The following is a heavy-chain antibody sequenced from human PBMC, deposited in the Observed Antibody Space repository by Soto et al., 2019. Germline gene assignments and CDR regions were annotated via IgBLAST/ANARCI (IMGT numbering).Heavy chain of an antibody. D-gene: IGHD5-18*01. J-gene: IGHJ6*02. Sequence: PSETLSLTCTVSGGSISSSSYYWGWIRQPPGKGLEWIGSIYYSGSTYYNPSLKSRVTISVDTSKNQFSLKLSSVTAADTAVYYCARQGSDTAMHYYYYGMDVWGQGTTVTVSS. CDR3: ARQGSDTAMHYYYYGMDV. V-gene: IGHV4-39*01. CDR2: IYYSGST. CDR1: GGSISSSSYY.